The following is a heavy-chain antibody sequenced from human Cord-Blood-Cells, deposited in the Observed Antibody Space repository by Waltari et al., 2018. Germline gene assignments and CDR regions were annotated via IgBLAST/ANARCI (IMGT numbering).Heavy chain of an antibody. V-gene: IGHV3-30*02. J-gene: IGHJ2*01. Sequence: QVQLVESGGGVVQPGGSLRLSCAASGFTFSSYGMHWVRRAPGKGLEWGAFIRYDGSNKDYADSVKGRLTISRDNSKNTLYLQMNSLRAEDTAVYYCAKGGETNYWYFDLWGRGTLVTVSS. CDR2: IRYDGSNK. CDR1: GFTFSSYG. CDR3: AKGGETNYWYFDL. D-gene: IGHD3-16*01.